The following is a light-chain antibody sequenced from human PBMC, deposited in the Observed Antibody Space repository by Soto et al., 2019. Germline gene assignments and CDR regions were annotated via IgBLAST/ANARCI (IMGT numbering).Light chain of an antibody. CDR2: AAS. J-gene: IGKJ1*01. V-gene: IGKV1-27*01. CDR3: QKYNSAPRT. CDR1: QGIRNY. Sequence: DIQMTQSPSSLSASVGDRVTITCRASQGIRNYLAWYQQKPGKVPKLLIYAASTLQSGVPSRFSGSGSGKDFTLTISSLQPEDVATYYCQKYNSAPRTFGQGTKVEIK.